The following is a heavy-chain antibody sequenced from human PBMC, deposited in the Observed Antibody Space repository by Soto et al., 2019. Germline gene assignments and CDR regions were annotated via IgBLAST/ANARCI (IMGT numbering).Heavy chain of an antibody. J-gene: IGHJ4*02. CDR3: ARGVRFQTKVYYFDS. V-gene: IGHV3-21*01. CDR2: ITSTTRDI. Sequence: GGSLRLSCAASGFPFSSYNMNWVRQAPGKGLEWVSSITSTTRDIYYADSVKGRFIISRDNAKNSVYLQMNSLRAEDTAVYYCARGVRFQTKVYYFDSWGQGTLVTVSS. CDR1: GFPFSSYN. D-gene: IGHD2-21*01.